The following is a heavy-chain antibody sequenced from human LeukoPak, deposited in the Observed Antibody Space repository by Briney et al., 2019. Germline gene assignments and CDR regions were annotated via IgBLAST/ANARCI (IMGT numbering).Heavy chain of an antibody. J-gene: IGHJ4*02. CDR1: GGSFSGYY. V-gene: IGHV4-34*01. CDR3: ARDRDYFDY. Sequence: SETLSLTCAVYGGSFSGYYWSWIRQPPGKGLEWIGEINHSGSTNYNPSLKSRVTISVDTSKNQFSLKLSSVTAADTAVYYCARDRDYFDYWGQGTLVTVSS. CDR2: INHSGST. D-gene: IGHD3-16*02.